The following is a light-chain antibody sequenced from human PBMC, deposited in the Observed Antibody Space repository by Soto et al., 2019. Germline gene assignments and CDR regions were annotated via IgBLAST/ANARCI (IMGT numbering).Light chain of an antibody. V-gene: IGKV3-15*01. CDR2: DAS. Sequence: EIVITQSPATLSVSPGERVSLSCRASQTIYDKLAWYQQKPGQTPRLLIYDASTRATGIPGSFSGSGSGTEFTLTISSXQSEDFAVYYCQQYNRWPLTFGGGTKVDIK. J-gene: IGKJ4*01. CDR3: QQYNRWPLT. CDR1: QTIYDK.